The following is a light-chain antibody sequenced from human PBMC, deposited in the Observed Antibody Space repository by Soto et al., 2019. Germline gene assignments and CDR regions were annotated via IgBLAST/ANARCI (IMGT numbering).Light chain of an antibody. CDR1: SGHSSYA. J-gene: IGLJ3*02. Sequence: QSVLTQSPSASASLGASVKLTCTLSSGHSSYAIAWHQQQPAKGPRYLMKLNSDGSHNKWDGIPDRFSGSSSGAERYPTISSLQSEDEADYYCQTWGTGFWVFGGGTKVTVL. CDR3: QTWGTGFWV. CDR2: LNSDGSH. V-gene: IGLV4-69*01.